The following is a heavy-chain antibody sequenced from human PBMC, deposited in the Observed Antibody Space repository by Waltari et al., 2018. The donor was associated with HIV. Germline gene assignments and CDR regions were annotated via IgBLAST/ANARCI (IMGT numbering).Heavy chain of an antibody. D-gene: IGHD4-17*01. CDR3: ARSMTVTTTHFDY. CDR2: IGTAGDT. CDR1: GFTFSSYD. J-gene: IGHJ4*02. V-gene: IGHV3-13*01. Sequence: EVQLVESGGGLVQPGGSLRLSCAASGFTFSSYDMHWVRQATGKGLEWVSAIGTAGDTYYPGSVKGRFTISRENAKNSLYLQMNSLRAEDTAVYYCARSMTVTTTHFDYWGQGTLVTVSS.